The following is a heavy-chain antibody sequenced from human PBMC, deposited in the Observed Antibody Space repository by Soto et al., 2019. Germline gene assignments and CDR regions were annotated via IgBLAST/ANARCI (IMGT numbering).Heavy chain of an antibody. CDR3: ARDHPSLEWLRESYYYYYGMDV. CDR1: GGSISRYY. D-gene: IGHD3-3*01. J-gene: IGHJ6*02. CDR2: ILSSGST. V-gene: IGHV4-59*01. Sequence: SETRSLTCTVSGGSISRYYGSWIRQAPGRGLEWIVNILSSGSTNYNPSLKSRVAISVYTSKNQVSLKLNAVTTADTAVYYCARDHPSLEWLRESYYYYYGMDVWGQGTTVTVSS.